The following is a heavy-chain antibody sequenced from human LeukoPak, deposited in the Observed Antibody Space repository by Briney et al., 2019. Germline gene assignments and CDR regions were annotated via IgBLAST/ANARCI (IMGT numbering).Heavy chain of an antibody. Sequence: GGSLRLSCAASGFTFSSYSMNWVRQAPGKGLEWVSSISSSSSYIYYADSVKGRFTISRDNSKNTLYLQMNSLSAEDTAVYYCAKDPGLCSSTSCYRDYWGQGTLVTVSS. J-gene: IGHJ4*02. CDR1: GFTFSSYS. V-gene: IGHV3-21*04. CDR2: ISSSSSYI. CDR3: AKDPGLCSSTSCYRDY. D-gene: IGHD2-2*01.